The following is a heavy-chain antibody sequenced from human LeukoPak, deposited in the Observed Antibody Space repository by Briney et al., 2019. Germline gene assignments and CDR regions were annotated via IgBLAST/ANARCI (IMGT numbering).Heavy chain of an antibody. Sequence: ASVKVSCKASGYTFTGYYMHWVRQAPGQGLEWMGWINPNSGGTNYAQKFQGRVTMTRDTSISTAYMELSRLRSDDTAVYYCARDALYGPGAGRYNWFDPWGQGTLVTVSS. CDR3: ARDALYGPGAGRYNWFDP. CDR2: INPNSGGT. CDR1: GYTFTGYY. D-gene: IGHD3-10*01. J-gene: IGHJ5*02. V-gene: IGHV1-2*02.